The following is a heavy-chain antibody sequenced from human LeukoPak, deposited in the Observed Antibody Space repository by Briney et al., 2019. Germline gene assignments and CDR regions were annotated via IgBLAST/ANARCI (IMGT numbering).Heavy chain of an antibody. D-gene: IGHD4-11*01. CDR3: AKDQSPPYDYSNHHLDAFDI. CDR2: IKQDGSEK. J-gene: IGHJ3*02. CDR1: GFTFSSYW. V-gene: IGHV3-7*03. Sequence: PGGSLRLSCAASGFTFSSYWMSWVRQAPGKGLEWVANIKQDGSEKYYVDSVKGRFAISKDNSKNTLYLQMNSLRAEDTAVYYCAKDQSPPYDYSNHHLDAFDIWGQGTMVTVSS.